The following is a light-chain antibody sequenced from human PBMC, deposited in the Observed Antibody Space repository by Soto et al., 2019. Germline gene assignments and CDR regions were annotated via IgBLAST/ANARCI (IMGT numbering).Light chain of an antibody. CDR1: QTVRNNY. J-gene: IGKJ5*01. CDR2: DAS. CDR3: QQYGSSPFT. V-gene: IGKV3-20*01. Sequence: EFVLTQSPGTLSLSPGKRATLSCRASQTVRNNYLAWYQQNPGQAPRLLIYDASSRATGIPDRFSGSGSGTDFTLTIRRLEPDDFAVYYCQQYGSSPFTFGQGTRLEIK.